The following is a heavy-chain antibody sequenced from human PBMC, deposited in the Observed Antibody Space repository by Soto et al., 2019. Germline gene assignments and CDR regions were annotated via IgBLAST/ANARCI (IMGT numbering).Heavy chain of an antibody. CDR2: VITIFGKP. Sequence: QVQLVQSGAEVKKPGSSVKVSCKAPGGTFSTYAISWVRQAPGQGLEWMGGVITIFGKPKYAQKFQGRVTITADEYTSTGYMELRSLRSEDTAVYYCARSQGGSSSLDIYYYYYYGMDVWGQGTTVTVSS. D-gene: IGHD2-15*01. J-gene: IGHJ6*02. V-gene: IGHV1-69*01. CDR1: GGTFSTYA. CDR3: ARSQGGSSSLDIYYYYYYGMDV.